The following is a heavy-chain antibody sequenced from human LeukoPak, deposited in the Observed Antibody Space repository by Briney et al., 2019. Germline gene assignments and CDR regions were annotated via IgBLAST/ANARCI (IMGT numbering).Heavy chain of an antibody. J-gene: IGHJ3*02. D-gene: IGHD3-3*01. CDR1: GGTFSSYA. Sequence: SVKVSCKASGGTFSSYAISWVRQAPGQGLEWMGGIIPIFGTANYAQKFQGRVTINADESTSTAYMELSSLRSEDTAVYYCARGGVRYDFWSGPPQKHDAFDIWGQGTMVTVSS. CDR3: ARGGVRYDFWSGPPQKHDAFDI. V-gene: IGHV1-69*13. CDR2: IIPIFGTA.